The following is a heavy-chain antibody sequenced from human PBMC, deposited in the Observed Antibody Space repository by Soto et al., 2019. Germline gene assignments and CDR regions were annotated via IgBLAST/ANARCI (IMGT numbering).Heavy chain of an antibody. J-gene: IGHJ4*02. Sequence: GGSLRLSCAASGFTFSSYAMSWVRQAPGKGLEWVSAISGSGGSTYYADSVMGRFTISRDNSKNTLYLQMNSLRAEDTAVYYCAKDINSGSCHGDFDYWGQGTLVTVSS. CDR3: AKDINSGSCHGDFDY. V-gene: IGHV3-23*01. CDR2: ISGSGGST. D-gene: IGHD6-13*01. CDR1: GFTFSSYA.